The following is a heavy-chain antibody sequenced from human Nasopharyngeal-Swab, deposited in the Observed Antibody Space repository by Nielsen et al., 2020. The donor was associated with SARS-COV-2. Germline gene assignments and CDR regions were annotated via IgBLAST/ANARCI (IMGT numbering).Heavy chain of an antibody. D-gene: IGHD3-10*01. J-gene: IGHJ6*02. Sequence: GESLKISCAASGFTFSSYAMSWVRQAPGKGLEWVSVIYSGGSSTYYADSVKGWFTISRDNSKNTLYLQMNSLRAEDTAVYYCAKDHSPYGSGSYPYYYYGMDVWGQGTTVTVSS. CDR3: AKDHSPYGSGSYPYYYYGMDV. CDR2: IYSGGSST. V-gene: IGHV3-23*03. CDR1: GFTFSSYA.